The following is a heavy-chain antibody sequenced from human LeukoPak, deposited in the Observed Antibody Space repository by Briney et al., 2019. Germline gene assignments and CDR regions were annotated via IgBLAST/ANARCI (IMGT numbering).Heavy chain of an antibody. J-gene: IGHJ5*02. CDR2: ISSSSSYI. V-gene: IGHV3-21*01. Sequence: GGSLRLSCAASGFTFSSYSMNWVRQAPGKGLEWVSSISSSSSYIYYADSVKGRFTISRDNAKNSLYLQMNSLRAEDTAVYYCARENYDVWSGYYPNWFDPWGQGTLVTVSS. D-gene: IGHD3-3*01. CDR1: GFTFSSYS. CDR3: ARENYDVWSGYYPNWFDP.